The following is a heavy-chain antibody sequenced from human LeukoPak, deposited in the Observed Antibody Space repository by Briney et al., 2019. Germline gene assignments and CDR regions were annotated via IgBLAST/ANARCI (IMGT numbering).Heavy chain of an antibody. CDR2: ISGGAVST. CDR3: ARGVGWFDP. V-gene: IGHV3-23*01. J-gene: IGHJ5*02. Sequence: GGSLRLSCAASGFTFSSYAMSWVRQAPGKGLEWVSDISGGAVSTYYADSVKGRFTISRDNSKNTLYLQMNSLRAEDTAVYYCARGVGWFDPWGQGTLVTVSS. CDR1: GFTFSSYA.